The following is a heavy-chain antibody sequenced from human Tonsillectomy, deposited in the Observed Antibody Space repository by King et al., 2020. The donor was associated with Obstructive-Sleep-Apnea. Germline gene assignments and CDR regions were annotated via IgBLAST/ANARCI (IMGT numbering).Heavy chain of an antibody. CDR2: INHSGST. D-gene: IGHD6-13*01. V-gene: IGHV4-34*01. Sequence: VQLQQWGAGLLKPSETLSLTCAVYGGSFSDYYWDWIRQPPGKGLGWIGGINHSGSTNNNPSLKSRVTISVDMSKNQFSLKLTALTAADTAVYYCARGSGAADVNWFDPWGQGALVTVSS. CDR1: GGSFSDYY. J-gene: IGHJ5*02. CDR3: ARGSGAADVNWFDP.